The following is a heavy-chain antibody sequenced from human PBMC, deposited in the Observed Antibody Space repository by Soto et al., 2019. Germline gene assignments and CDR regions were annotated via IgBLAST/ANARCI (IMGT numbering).Heavy chain of an antibody. D-gene: IGHD6-19*01. V-gene: IGHV3-33*01. CDR3: ARDYGSGGKGTAFDI. CDR2: IWYDGSNK. CDR1: GFTFSSYG. Sequence: GGSLRLSCAASGFTFSSYGMHWVRQAPGKGLEWVAVIWYDGSNKYYADSVKGRFTISRDNSKNTLYLQMNSLRAEDTAVCACARDYGSGGKGTAFDIWGQGTMVTVSS. J-gene: IGHJ3*02.